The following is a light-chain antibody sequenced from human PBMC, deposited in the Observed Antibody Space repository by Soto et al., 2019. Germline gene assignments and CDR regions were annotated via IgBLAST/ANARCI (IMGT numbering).Light chain of an antibody. Sequence: DIQMTQSPSSLSASIGDRVTIPCRASQTISTYLNWYQQKPGKAPKLLIYAASTLQRGVPSRFSGSGSGTDFTLTISRLQPEDFATYYCQQSYTTPLTFGGGTKVEI. CDR1: QTISTY. V-gene: IGKV1-39*01. CDR2: AAS. CDR3: QQSYTTPLT. J-gene: IGKJ4*01.